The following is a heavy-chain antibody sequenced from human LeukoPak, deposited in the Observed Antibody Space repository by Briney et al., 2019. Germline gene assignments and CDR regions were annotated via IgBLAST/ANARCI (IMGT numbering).Heavy chain of an antibody. D-gene: IGHD3-10*01. J-gene: IGHJ4*02. V-gene: IGHV3-15*01. Sequence: PGGSLRLSCVASGFTFSNAWMNWVRQAPGKGLEWVGRIKSKTDGGTTDYAAPVKGRFTISRDDSKNTLYLQMNSLKTEDTAVYYCTTDHHLLWFRELGSTFYGDYWGQGTLVSVSS. CDR2: IKSKTDGGTT. CDR3: TTDHHLLWFRELGSTFYGDY. CDR1: GFTFSNAW.